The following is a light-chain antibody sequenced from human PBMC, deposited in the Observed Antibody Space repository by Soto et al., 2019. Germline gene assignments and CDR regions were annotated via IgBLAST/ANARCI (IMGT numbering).Light chain of an antibody. V-gene: IGLV2-14*03. J-gene: IGLJ3*02. CDR3: SSFTTSNTWV. CDR2: EVS. CDR1: STDIGNYNY. Sequence: QSVLTQPASVSGSPGQSITISCSGGSTDIGNYNYVSWYQQHSGKAPKLMIYEVSNRPSGVSNRFSGSKSGNTAALTISGLQAEDEADYYCSSFTTSNTWVFGGGTKVTVL.